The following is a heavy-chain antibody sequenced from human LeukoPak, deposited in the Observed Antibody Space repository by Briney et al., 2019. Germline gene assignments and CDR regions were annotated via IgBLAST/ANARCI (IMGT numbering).Heavy chain of an antibody. CDR3: ARRRYNWNAIDY. CDR2: ISSSGSTI. CDR1: GFTFSSYW. J-gene: IGHJ4*02. Sequence: GGSLRLSCAASGFTFSSYWMNWARQAPGKGLEWVSYISSSGSTIYYADSVKGRFAISRDNAKNSLYLQMNSLRAEDTAVYYCARRRYNWNAIDYWGQGTLVTVSS. D-gene: IGHD1-20*01. V-gene: IGHV3-48*04.